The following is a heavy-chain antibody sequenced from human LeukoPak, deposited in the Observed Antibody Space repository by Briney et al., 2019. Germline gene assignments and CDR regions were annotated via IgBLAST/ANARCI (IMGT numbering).Heavy chain of an antibody. CDR2: ISYDGSNK. CDR1: GFTFSSYA. CDR3: ARGLRVVPAAHHLDY. Sequence: GRSLRLSCAASGFTFSSYAMHWVRQAPGKGLEWVAVISYDGSNKYYADSVKGRFTTSRDNSKNTLYLQMHSLRAEDTAVYYCARGLRVVPAAHHLDYWGQGTLVTVSS. V-gene: IGHV3-30*01. D-gene: IGHD2-2*01. J-gene: IGHJ4*02.